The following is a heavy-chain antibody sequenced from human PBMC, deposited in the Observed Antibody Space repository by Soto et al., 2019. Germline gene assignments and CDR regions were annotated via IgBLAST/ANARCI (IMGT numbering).Heavy chain of an antibody. CDR1: GGTFSSYT. CDR3: ARERRAVRGVKFPFDI. Sequence: QVQLVQSGAEVKKPGSSVKVSCKASGGTFSSYTISWVRQAPGQGLEWMGEIIPIFGTANYAQQFQGRVTITADEFTSTGYMELSSLRSEDTAVYYCARERRAVRGVKFPFDIWGQGTMVTVSS. J-gene: IGHJ3*02. CDR2: IIPIFGTA. D-gene: IGHD3-10*02. V-gene: IGHV1-69*12.